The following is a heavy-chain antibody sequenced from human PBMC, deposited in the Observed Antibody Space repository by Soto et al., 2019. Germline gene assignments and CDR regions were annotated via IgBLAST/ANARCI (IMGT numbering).Heavy chain of an antibody. CDR1: GFTLPGYS. CDR3: ARSSTLYDF. CDR2: ISSSSDTI. V-gene: IGHV3-48*01. J-gene: IGHJ4*02. Sequence: GGSLRLSCAPSGFTLPGYSMNWVRQAPGKGLEWVSYISSSSDTIYYADSVKGRFTISRDNAKNLLYLQMKSLRAEDTAVYYCARSSTLYDFWGQGTQVTGSS. D-gene: IGHD6-6*01.